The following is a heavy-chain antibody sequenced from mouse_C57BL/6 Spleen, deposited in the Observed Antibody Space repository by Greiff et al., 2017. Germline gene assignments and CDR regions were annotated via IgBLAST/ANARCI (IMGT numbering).Heavy chain of an antibody. D-gene: IGHD2-3*01. CDR2: ISSGSSTI. V-gene: IGHV5-17*01. CDR3: ARGGYYAGFAY. CDR1: GFTFSDYG. J-gene: IGHJ3*01. Sequence: EVQVVESGGGLVKPGGSLKLSCAASGFTFSDYGMHWVRQAPEKGLEWVAYISSGSSTIYYADTVKGRFTISRDNAKNTLFLQMTSLRSEDTAMYYCARGGYYAGFAYWGQGTLVTVSA.